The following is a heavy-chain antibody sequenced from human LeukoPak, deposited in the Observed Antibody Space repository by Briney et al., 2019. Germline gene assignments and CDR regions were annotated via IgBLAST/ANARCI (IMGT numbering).Heavy chain of an antibody. CDR1: GGSISSGGYY. D-gene: IGHD3-3*01. CDR3: ARARRFLEWLSSGYFDY. V-gene: IGHV4-31*03. CDR2: IYYSGST. J-gene: IGHJ4*02. Sequence: SQTLSLTCTVSGGSISSGGYYWSWIRQHPGKGLEWIGYIYYSGSTYYNPSLKSRVTISVDTSKNQFSLKLSSVTAADTAVYYCARARRFLEWLSSGYFDYWGQGTLVTVSS.